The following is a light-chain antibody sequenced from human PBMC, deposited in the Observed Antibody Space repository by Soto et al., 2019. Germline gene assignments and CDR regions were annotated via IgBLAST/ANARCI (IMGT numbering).Light chain of an antibody. CDR1: SSDVGGYNY. CDR3: SSFTNTITRYA. Sequence: QSVLTQPASVSGSPGQSITISCTGTSSDVGGYNYVSWFQHHPGKAPKLIIYEVSYRPSGVSNRFSGSKSGDTASLTICGLQAEDEADYYCSSFTNTITRYAFGTGTKVTVL. CDR2: EVS. J-gene: IGLJ1*01. V-gene: IGLV2-14*01.